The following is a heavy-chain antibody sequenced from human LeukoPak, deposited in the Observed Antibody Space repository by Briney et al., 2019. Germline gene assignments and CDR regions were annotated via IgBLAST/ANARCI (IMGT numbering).Heavy chain of an antibody. V-gene: IGHV1-18*01. Sequence: GASVKVSCKASGYTFTSYGISWVRQAPGQGLEWMGWISAYNGNTNYAQKLQGRVTMTTDTSTSTAYMELRSLRSDDTAVYYCAREIHYYDSSGYYHRQLKYFDYWGQGTLVTVSS. CDR2: ISAYNGNT. CDR3: AREIHYYDSSGYYHRQLKYFDY. CDR1: GYTFTSYG. D-gene: IGHD3-22*01. J-gene: IGHJ4*02.